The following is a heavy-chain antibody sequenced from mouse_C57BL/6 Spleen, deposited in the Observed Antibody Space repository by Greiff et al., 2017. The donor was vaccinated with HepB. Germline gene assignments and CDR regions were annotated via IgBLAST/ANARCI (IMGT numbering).Heavy chain of an antibody. CDR1: GFTFSNYW. D-gene: IGHD1-1*01. J-gene: IGHJ1*03. CDR2: IRLKSDNYAT. V-gene: IGHV6-3*01. CDR3: TADYGSIDWYFDV. Sequence: EVMLVESGGGLVQPGGSMKLSCVASGFTFSNYWMNWVRQSPEKGLEWVAQIRLKSDNYATHYAESVKGRFTISRDDSKSSVYLQMNNLRAEDTGIYYCTADYGSIDWYFDVWGTGTTVTVSS.